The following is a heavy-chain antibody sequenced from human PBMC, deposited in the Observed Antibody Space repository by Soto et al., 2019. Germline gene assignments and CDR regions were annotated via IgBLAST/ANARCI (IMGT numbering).Heavy chain of an antibody. D-gene: IGHD4-4*01. V-gene: IGHV3-23*01. CDR2: IDSGGGKT. J-gene: IGHJ5*02. Sequence: EVQLLDSGGGLVQPGGSLRLSCAASGFTFSNHAMSWVRQAPGTGLEWVSAIDSGGGKTYYADSVKGRFTISRDNSMNTPYLQMDSLRAEDTAIYYCTKEHSNYPDNWFDPWGQGTRVTVSS. CDR3: TKEHSNYPDNWFDP. CDR1: GFTFSNHA.